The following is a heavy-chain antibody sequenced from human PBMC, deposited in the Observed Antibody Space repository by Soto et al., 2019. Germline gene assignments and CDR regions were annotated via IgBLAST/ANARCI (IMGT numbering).Heavy chain of an antibody. Sequence: PSETLSLTCTVSGCSISSGGYYWSWIRQHPGKGLEWIGYIYYSGSTYYNPSLKSRVTISVDTSKNQFSLKLSSVTAADTAVYYCARSDIVVVPAAMPLKSGAFDIWGQGTMVTVSS. CDR1: GCSISSGGYY. CDR3: ARSDIVVVPAAMPLKSGAFDI. V-gene: IGHV4-31*02. D-gene: IGHD2-2*01. J-gene: IGHJ3*02. CDR2: IYYSGST.